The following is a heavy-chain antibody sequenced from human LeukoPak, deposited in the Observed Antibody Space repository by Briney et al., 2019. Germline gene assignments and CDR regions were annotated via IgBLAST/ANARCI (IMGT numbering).Heavy chain of an antibody. CDR1: GFTFSSYW. CDR3: AKDPRPIAVAVPGAFDI. Sequence: GGSLRLSCAASGFTFSSYWMSWVRQAPGKGLEWVSAISGSGGSTYYADSVKGRFTISRDNSKNTLYLQMNSLRAEDTAVYYCAKDPRPIAVAVPGAFDIWGQGTMVTVSS. V-gene: IGHV3-23*01. J-gene: IGHJ3*02. D-gene: IGHD6-19*01. CDR2: ISGSGGST.